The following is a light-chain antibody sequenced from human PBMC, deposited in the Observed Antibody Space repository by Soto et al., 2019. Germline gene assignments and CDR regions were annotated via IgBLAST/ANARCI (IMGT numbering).Light chain of an antibody. CDR3: QKLSRYPLT. Sequence: QTPTALSGAVGGKVSITCRASQDISSYLAWYQQKPGKAPDLLIYSASTLQSGVPSRFSGSGTETEFSLTCSALKPADFLTYSCQKLSRYPLTCGEGTKVDIK. V-gene: IGKV1-9*01. CDR1: QDISSY. J-gene: IGKJ4*02. CDR2: SAS.